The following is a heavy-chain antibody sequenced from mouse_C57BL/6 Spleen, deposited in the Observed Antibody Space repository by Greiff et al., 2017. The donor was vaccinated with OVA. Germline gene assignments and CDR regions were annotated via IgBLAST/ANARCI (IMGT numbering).Heavy chain of an antibody. Sequence: QVQLQQSGPELVKPGASVKISCKASGYAFSSSWMNWVKQRPGKGLEWIGRIYPGDGDTNYNGKFKGKATLTADKSSSTAYMQLSSLTSEDSAVYFFALDGFSFAYWGQGTLVTVSA. J-gene: IGHJ3*01. CDR1: GYAFSSSW. CDR2: IYPGDGDT. CDR3: ALDGFSFAY. V-gene: IGHV1-82*01. D-gene: IGHD2-3*01.